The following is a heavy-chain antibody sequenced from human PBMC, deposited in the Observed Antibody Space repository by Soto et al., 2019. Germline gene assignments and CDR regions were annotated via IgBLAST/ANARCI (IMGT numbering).Heavy chain of an antibody. CDR3: ARHEQYYFHSYGMDV. CDR2: INPTDSDT. CDR1: GYSFTTYW. J-gene: IGHJ6*02. Sequence: GESLKISCKGSGYSFTTYWIAWVRQMPGKGLEWTGIINPTDSDTKYSPSFQGQVTISADQPISTAYLQWSSLKASDTAMYYCARHEQYYFHSYGMDVWGQGTTVTVSS. V-gene: IGHV5-51*01.